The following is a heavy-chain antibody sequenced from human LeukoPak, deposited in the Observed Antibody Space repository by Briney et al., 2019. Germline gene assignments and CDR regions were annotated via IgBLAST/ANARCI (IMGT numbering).Heavy chain of an antibody. Sequence: GGSLRLSCAASGFTVSSNYMSWVRQAPGKGLEWVSVIYSGGSTYYADSVKGRFTISRDNSKNTLYLQMNSLRAEDTAVYYCARDNYDFWSGYNWFDSWGQGTLVTVSS. V-gene: IGHV3-66*01. CDR1: GFTVSSNY. J-gene: IGHJ5*01. CDR2: IYSGGST. CDR3: ARDNYDFWSGYNWFDS. D-gene: IGHD3-3*01.